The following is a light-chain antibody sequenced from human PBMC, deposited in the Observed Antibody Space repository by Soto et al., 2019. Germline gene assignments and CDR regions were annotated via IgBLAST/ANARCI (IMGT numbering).Light chain of an antibody. V-gene: IGKV3-20*01. Sequence: EVVLRQSPCTLSLSPGERAPLSCRAKQSGRSSYVAWHQQKPGPAPRLLINGASSRATGIPDRCSSSGSGTDFTLTISRLEPEDFAVYYCQQYGDSPLFGPGTKVDNK. CDR2: GAS. CDR1: QSGRSSY. CDR3: QQYGDSPL. J-gene: IGKJ3*01.